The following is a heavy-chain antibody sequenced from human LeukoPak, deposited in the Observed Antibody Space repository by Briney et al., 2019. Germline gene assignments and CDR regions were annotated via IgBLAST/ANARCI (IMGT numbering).Heavy chain of an antibody. CDR1: GGTFSSYA. CDR2: IIPIFGTA. J-gene: IGHJ5*02. Sequence: AWVKVSCKASGGTFSSYAISWVRQAPGQGLEWMGGIIPIFGTANYAQKFQGRVTITTDESTSTAYMELSSLRSEDTAVYYCAGAAKQLGHDTNWFDPWGQGTLVTVSS. D-gene: IGHD6-6*01. V-gene: IGHV1-69*05. CDR3: AGAAKQLGHDTNWFDP.